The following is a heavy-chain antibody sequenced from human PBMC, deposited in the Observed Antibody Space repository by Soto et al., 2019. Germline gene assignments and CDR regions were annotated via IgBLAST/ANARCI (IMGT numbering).Heavy chain of an antibody. J-gene: IGHJ5*02. CDR3: AGNSGYDLVRFDP. Sequence: PSETLPLTCTVFGGSLRRYYWSWIRQPPGKGLEWIGYIYYSGSTNYNPSLKSRVTISVDTSKNQFSLKLSSVTAADTAVYYCAGNSGYDLVRFDPWGQGTLVTVS. V-gene: IGHV4-59*01. CDR1: GGSLRRYY. CDR2: IYYSGST. D-gene: IGHD5-12*01.